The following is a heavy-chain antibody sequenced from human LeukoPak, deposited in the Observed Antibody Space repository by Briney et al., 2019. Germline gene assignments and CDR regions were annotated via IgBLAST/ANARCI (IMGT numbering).Heavy chain of an antibody. D-gene: IGHD6-13*01. CDR2: INPNSGGT. CDR3: ARDRTLAAAGNPFDY. J-gene: IGHJ4*02. Sequence: GASVKVSCKASGYTFTGYYMHWVRQAPGQGLEWMGWINPNSGGTNYAQKFQGRVTMTRDTSISTAYMELSRLRPDDTAVYYCARDRTLAAAGNPFDYWGQGTLVTVSS. V-gene: IGHV1-2*02. CDR1: GYTFTGYY.